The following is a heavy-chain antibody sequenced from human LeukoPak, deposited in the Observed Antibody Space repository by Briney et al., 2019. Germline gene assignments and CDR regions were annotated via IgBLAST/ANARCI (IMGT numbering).Heavy chain of an antibody. CDR1: GFTFSSYA. CDR3: AESYGAAGTWWFDP. D-gene: IGHD6-13*01. V-gene: IGHV3-23*01. Sequence: GGFLRLSCAASGFTFSSYAMSWVRQAPGKGLEWVSAISGSGGSTYYADSVKGRFTISRDNSKNTLYLQMNSLRAEDTAVYYCAESYGAAGTWWFDPWGQGTLVTVSS. CDR2: ISGSGGST. J-gene: IGHJ5*02.